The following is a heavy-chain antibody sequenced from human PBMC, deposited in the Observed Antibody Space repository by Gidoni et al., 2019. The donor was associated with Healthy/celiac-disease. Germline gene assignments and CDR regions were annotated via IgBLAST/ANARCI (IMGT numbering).Heavy chain of an antibody. CDR3: ARAMTTGNRVVAFDI. D-gene: IGHD4-17*01. CDR1: GFTFSSYS. CDR2: ISSSSSYI. V-gene: IGHV3-21*01. J-gene: IGHJ3*02. Sequence: EVQLVASGGGLVKPGGSLRLSCAASGFTFSSYSMNWVRQAPGKGLEWVSSISSSSSYIYYADSVKGRFTISRDNAKNSLYLQMNSLRAEDTAVYYCARAMTTGNRVVAFDIWGQGTMVTVSS.